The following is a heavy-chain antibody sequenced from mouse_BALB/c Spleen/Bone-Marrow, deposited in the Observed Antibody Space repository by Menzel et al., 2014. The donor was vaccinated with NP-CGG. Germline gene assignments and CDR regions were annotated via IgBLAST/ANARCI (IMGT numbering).Heavy chain of an antibody. J-gene: IGHJ2*01. CDR3: ARCDGYSYYFDY. V-gene: IGHV1-80*01. Sequence: VMLVESGADLVRPGSSVKISCKASGYAFSNYWMNWVKQRPGQGLEWIGQIYPGDGDTNYNGKFKGKATLTADKSSSTAYMQLSSLTSEDSAVYFCARCDGYSYYFDYWGQGTTLTVSS. D-gene: IGHD2-3*01. CDR1: GYAFSNYW. CDR2: IYPGDGDT.